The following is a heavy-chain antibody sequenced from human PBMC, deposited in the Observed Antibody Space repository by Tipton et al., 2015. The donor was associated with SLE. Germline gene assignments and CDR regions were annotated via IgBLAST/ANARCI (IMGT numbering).Heavy chain of an antibody. CDR3: AIAVAGTLFFDY. CDR1: GFTFISYG. J-gene: IGHJ4*02. D-gene: IGHD6-19*01. V-gene: IGHV1-18*01. CDR2: ISAFNFAT. Sequence: QLVQSGAEVKKPGASVKVSCKASGFTFISYGISWVRQAPGQGLEWMGWISAFNFATNYAQKFQGRVSMTIDISTSTTYMELWSLRSEDTAVYYCAIAVAGTLFFDYGGQGALVTVSS.